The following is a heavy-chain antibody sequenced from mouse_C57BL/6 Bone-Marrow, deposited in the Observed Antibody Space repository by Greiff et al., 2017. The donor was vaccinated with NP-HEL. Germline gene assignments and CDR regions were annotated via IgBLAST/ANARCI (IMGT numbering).Heavy chain of an antibody. Sequence: EVHLVESGGGLVQPGESLKLSCESNEYEFPSHDMSWVRKTPEKRLELVAAINSDGGSTYYPDTMERRFIISRDNTKKTLYLQMSSLRSEDTALYYCARHVDLLWLRRKSWFAYWGQGTLVTVSA. CDR1: EYEFPSHD. J-gene: IGHJ3*01. CDR2: INSDGGST. D-gene: IGHD2-2*01. CDR3: ARHVDLLWLRRKSWFAY. V-gene: IGHV5-2*01.